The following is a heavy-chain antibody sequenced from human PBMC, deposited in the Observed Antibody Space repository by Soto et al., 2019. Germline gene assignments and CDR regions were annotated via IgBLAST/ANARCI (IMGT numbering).Heavy chain of an antibody. V-gene: IGHV4-30-4*01. J-gene: IGHJ5*02. Sequence: SETLSLTCTVSGGSISSGNYYWSWIRQPPGKGLEWIGYIYYSGSTYYNPSLKSRVTISEDTSNNQFSLKLSSVTAADTAVYYCARVGQQVDLSNWFDPWGQGTLVTVSS. CDR2: IYYSGST. CDR3: ARVGQQVDLSNWFDP. D-gene: IGHD6-13*01. CDR1: GGSISSGNYY.